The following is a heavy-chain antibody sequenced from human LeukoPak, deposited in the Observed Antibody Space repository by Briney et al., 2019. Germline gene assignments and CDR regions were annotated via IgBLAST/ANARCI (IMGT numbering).Heavy chain of an antibody. J-gene: IGHJ5*02. Sequence: PGGSLRLSCAASGFTFSSYWMTWVRQAPGKGLERVANIKQDGDEKNYVDSVKGRFTISRDNAKNSLCLQMNTLRAEDTAVYYCARDGWGVTSLNWFDPWGQGTLVTVSS. V-gene: IGHV3-7*01. D-gene: IGHD4-17*01. CDR3: ARDGWGVTSLNWFDP. CDR2: IKQDGDEK. CDR1: GFTFSSYW.